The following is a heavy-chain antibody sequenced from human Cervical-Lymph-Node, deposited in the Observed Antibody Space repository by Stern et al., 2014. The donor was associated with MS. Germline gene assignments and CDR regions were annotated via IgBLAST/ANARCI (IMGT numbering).Heavy chain of an antibody. Sequence: DVQLVESGPEVKRPGESLKISCQASGYTFTSYWLGWVRQMPGKGLEWIAIIFPGGSDIRYSPSFQGQVTISADKSSSTAYLQWNNLKASDTAIYYCARQRYFDYWGQGTRVTVSS. CDR3: ARQRYFDY. CDR1: GYTFTSYW. J-gene: IGHJ4*02. V-gene: IGHV5-51*01. CDR2: IFPGGSDI.